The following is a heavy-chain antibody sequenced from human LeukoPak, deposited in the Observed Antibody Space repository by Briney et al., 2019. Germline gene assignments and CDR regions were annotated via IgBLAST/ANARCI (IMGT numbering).Heavy chain of an antibody. D-gene: IGHD3-3*01. CDR1: GFTFSSYW. Sequence: PGGSLTLSCAASGFTFSSYWISWVRPAPAKGLDGVANINQDGSEKYYVDSVKGRFTISRDNAKNSLYLQMNSLRAEDTAVYYCARERGYAYYYYGMDVWGQGTTVTVSS. CDR3: ARERGYAYYYYGMDV. CDR2: INQDGSEK. V-gene: IGHV3-7*01. J-gene: IGHJ6*02.